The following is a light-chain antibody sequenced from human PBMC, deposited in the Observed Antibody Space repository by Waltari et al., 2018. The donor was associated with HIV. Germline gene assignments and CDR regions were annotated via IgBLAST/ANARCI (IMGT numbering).Light chain of an antibody. CDR1: QGIASY. CDR3: QQTYSGRT. V-gene: IGKV1-39*01. Sequence: DIRMTQSPSSLSASVGDRVVITCRASQGIASYLNWYQQRPGRAPQLLIYGASALKNGVPSRFSGSGSGTDFTLTISSLQVEDFGTYYCQQTYSGRTFGPGTKVEI. CDR2: GAS. J-gene: IGKJ1*01.